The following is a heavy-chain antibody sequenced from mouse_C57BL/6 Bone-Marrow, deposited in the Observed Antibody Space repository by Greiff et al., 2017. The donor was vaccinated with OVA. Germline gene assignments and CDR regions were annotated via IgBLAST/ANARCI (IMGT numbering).Heavy chain of an antibody. D-gene: IGHD4-1*02. Sequence: EVQLQQSGPELVKPGASVKISCKASGYTFTDYYMNWVKQSHGKSLEWIGDINPNNGGTSYNQKFKGKATLTVDKSSSTAYMELRSLTSDDSAVYYCARSQLERESFDDWGTGTTVTVSS. CDR3: ARSQLERESFDD. V-gene: IGHV1-26*01. CDR1: GYTFTDYY. J-gene: IGHJ1*03. CDR2: INPNNGGT.